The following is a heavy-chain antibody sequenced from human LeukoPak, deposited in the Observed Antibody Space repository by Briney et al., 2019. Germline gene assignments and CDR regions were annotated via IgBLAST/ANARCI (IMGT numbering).Heavy chain of an antibody. CDR2: ISSNGDST. V-gene: IGHV3-64*01. J-gene: IGHJ4*02. CDR1: GFTFSSYA. CDR3: ARSYYYDF. Sequence: GGSLRLSCAASGFTFSSYAMHWVRQAPGKGLEYVSAISSNGDSTYYANSVKGRFTISRDNSKNTLYLQMGSLRAEDMAVYYCARSYYYDFWGQGTLVTVSS.